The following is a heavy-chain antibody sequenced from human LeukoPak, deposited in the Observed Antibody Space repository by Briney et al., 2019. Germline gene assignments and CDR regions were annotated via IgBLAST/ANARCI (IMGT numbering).Heavy chain of an antibody. CDR1: GGSISSYY. CDR2: IYSSGST. Sequence: SETLSLTCTVSGGSISSYYWSWIRQPPGKGLEWIGHIYSSGSTNYNPSLKSRVTISVDTSKNQFSLKLSSVTAADTAVYYCARTYYDFWSGYHRSYNWFDPWGQGTLVTVSS. V-gene: IGHV4-59*01. CDR3: ARTYYDFWSGYHRSYNWFDP. D-gene: IGHD3-3*01. J-gene: IGHJ5*02.